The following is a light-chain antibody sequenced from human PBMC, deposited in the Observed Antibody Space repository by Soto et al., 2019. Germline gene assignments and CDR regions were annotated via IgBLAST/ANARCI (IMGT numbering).Light chain of an antibody. CDR1: QDIRIY. V-gene: IGKV1-33*01. CDR3: QQYENLPLT. Sequence: DIQMTQSPSSLSASVGDRVTITCQASQDIRIYLNWYQQKPGKAPRLLIYDASNLETGVASRFSGSGSRTDFTFTITSLQPEDNGTYYCQQYENLPLTFGGGTRVDIK. CDR2: DAS. J-gene: IGKJ4*01.